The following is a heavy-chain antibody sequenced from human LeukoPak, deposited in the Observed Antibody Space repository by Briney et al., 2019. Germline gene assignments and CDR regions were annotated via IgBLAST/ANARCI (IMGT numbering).Heavy chain of an antibody. CDR2: ISAYNGNT. V-gene: IGHV1-18*01. CDR1: GYTFTSYG. Sequence: ASVKVSCKASGYTFTSYGISWVRQAPGQGLEWMGWISAYNGNTNYAQKLQGRVTMTRDTSTSTVYMELSSLRSEDTAVYYCASKDSSGWYEEAWGQGTLVTVSS. D-gene: IGHD6-19*01. J-gene: IGHJ5*02. CDR3: ASKDSSGWYEEA.